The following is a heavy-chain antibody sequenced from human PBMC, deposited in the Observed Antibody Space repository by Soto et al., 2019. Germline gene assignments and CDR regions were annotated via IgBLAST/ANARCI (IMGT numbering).Heavy chain of an antibody. CDR2: ISWNSGSI. CDR1: GFTFDDYA. Sequence: EVQLVESGGGLVQPGRSLRLSCAASGFTFDDYAMHWVRQAPGKGLEWVSGISWNSGSIGYADSVKGRFTISRDNAKNSLYLQMNRLRAEDTALYYCAKEGERRTFDYWGQGTLVTVSS. V-gene: IGHV3-9*01. J-gene: IGHJ4*02. CDR3: AKEGERRTFDY.